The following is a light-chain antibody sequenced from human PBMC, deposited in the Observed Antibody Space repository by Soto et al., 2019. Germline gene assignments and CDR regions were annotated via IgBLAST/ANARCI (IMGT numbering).Light chain of an antibody. J-gene: IGKJ1*01. Sequence: EIVLTQSPGTLSLSPGERATLSCRASQSVSSSYLAWYQQKPGQAPRLLIYGASSMATGIPDRFSGSGSGTDFTLTISRLEPEDVAVYYCQQYGSSPGTFGQGTKVEIK. CDR2: GAS. V-gene: IGKV3-20*01. CDR1: QSVSSSY. CDR3: QQYGSSPGT.